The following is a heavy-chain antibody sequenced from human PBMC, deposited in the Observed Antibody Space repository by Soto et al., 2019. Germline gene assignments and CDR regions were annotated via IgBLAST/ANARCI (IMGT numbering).Heavy chain of an antibody. CDR1: GYTFTNYG. CDR3: AREVGASAAIAY. J-gene: IGHJ4*02. CDR2: INPYNGNT. Sequence: QVQLVQSGAEVKKPGPSEKVSYKSSGYTFTNYGITWARHAPGQGLEWMGWINPYNGNTIYAQKLQGRVTMTTGTSTSTAYMELRSLRSDDTAVYYCAREVGASAAIAYWGQGTLVTVSS. D-gene: IGHD2-2*01. V-gene: IGHV1-18*01.